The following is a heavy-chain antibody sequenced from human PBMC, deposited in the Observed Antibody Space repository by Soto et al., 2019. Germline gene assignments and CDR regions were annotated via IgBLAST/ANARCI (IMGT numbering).Heavy chain of an antibody. CDR3: TKNALQGAVAVPNWFDP. CDR2: ISGSGGST. J-gene: IGHJ5*02. Sequence: EVQLLESGGGLVEPGGSLRLSCAASGFTFSNYAMNWVRQAPGKGLEWVSAISGSGGSTYYADSVKGRFTISRDNSKNTLYVQMNSLRAEDTAVFYCTKNALQGAVAVPNWFDPWGQGTLVTVSS. D-gene: IGHD6-19*01. V-gene: IGHV3-23*01. CDR1: GFTFSNYA.